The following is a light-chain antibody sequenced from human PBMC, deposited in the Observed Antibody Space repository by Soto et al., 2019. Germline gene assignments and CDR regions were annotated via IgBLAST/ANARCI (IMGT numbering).Light chain of an antibody. J-gene: IGLJ2*01. CDR2: GNS. CDR3: QSYDSSPYVV. CDR1: SSNIGAGYD. V-gene: IGLV1-40*01. Sequence: QSVLTQPPSVPGAPGQRVTISCTGSSSNIGAGYDVHWYQQLPGTAPKLLIYGNSNRPSGVPDRFSGSKSGTSASLAITGLQAEDEADYYCQSYDSSPYVVFGGGTKLTVL.